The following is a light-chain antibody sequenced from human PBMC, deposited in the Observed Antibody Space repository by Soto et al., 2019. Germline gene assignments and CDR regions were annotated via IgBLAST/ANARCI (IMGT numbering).Light chain of an antibody. V-gene: IGKV3-11*01. CDR3: QQRSKFLWT. J-gene: IGKJ1*01. CDR2: DTS. CDR1: QSVSSY. Sequence: EIVLTQSPATLYLSPGERATLSCRASQSVSSYLAWYQQKPGQAPRLLMYDTSNRDPGIPARFSGSGSGTDFTLTISSLEPEDFAVYFCQQRSKFLWTFGQGTKVDI.